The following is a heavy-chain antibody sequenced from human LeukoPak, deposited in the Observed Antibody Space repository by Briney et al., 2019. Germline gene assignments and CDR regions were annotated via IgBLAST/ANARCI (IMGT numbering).Heavy chain of an antibody. CDR3: AKMTGLRYFDL. D-gene: IGHD3-9*01. V-gene: IGHV4-4*07. J-gene: IGHJ2*01. Sequence: SLXCAVSXGSXSSXYWSWIRQPAGXGLEWIGRIYTSGSTNYNPSLKSRVTMSVDTSKNQFSLNLSSVTAADTAVYYCAKMTGLRYFDLWGRGTLVTVSS. CDR2: IYTSGST. CDR1: XGSXSSXY.